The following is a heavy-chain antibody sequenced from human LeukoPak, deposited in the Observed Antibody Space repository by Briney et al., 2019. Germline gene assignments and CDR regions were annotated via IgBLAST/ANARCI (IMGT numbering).Heavy chain of an antibody. Sequence: SETLPLTCAVYGGSFSGYYWSWIRQPPGKGLEWIGEINHSGSTNYNPSLKSRVTISVDTSKNQFSLKLSSVTAADTAVYYCVRGHRYCSSTSCLLGRDYWGQGTLVTVSS. CDR1: GGSFSGYY. CDR3: VRGHRYCSSTSCLLGRDY. CDR2: INHSGST. V-gene: IGHV4-34*01. J-gene: IGHJ4*02. D-gene: IGHD2-2*01.